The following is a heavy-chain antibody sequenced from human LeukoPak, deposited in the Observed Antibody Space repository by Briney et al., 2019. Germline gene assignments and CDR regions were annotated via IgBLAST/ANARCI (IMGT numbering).Heavy chain of an antibody. V-gene: IGHV4-61*01. D-gene: IGHD3-22*01. CDR2: IYYSGST. CDR3: AREIVLGYYDNSGYSQTIDY. CDR1: GGSVSSGSYY. J-gene: IGHJ4*02. Sequence: SETLSPTCTVSGGSVSSGSYYWSWIRQPPGKGLEWIGYIYYSGSTNYNPSLKSRVTISVDTSKNQFSLKLSSVTAADTAVYYCAREIVLGYYDNSGYSQTIDYWGQGTLVTVSS.